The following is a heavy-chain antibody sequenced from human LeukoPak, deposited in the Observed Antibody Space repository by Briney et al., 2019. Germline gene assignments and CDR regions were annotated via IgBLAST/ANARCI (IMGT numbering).Heavy chain of an antibody. CDR2: ISYDGSNK. D-gene: IGHD5-18*01. CDR1: GFTFSSYA. CDR3: ARSERGYSYGPPGY. Sequence: GGSLRLSCAASGFTFSSYAMHWVRQAPGKGLEWVAVISYDGSNKYYADSVKGRFTISRDNSKNTLYLQMNSLRAEDTAVYYCARSERGYSYGPPGYWGQGTLVTVSS. V-gene: IGHV3-30-3*01. J-gene: IGHJ4*02.